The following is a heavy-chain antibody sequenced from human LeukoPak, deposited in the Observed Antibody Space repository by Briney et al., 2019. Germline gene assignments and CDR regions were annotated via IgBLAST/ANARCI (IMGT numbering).Heavy chain of an antibody. J-gene: IGHJ6*04. Sequence: SVKVSCKASGGTFSRYAISRVRQTPGQGLEWMGGIIPIFGTANYAQKFQGRVTITADKSTSTAYMELSSLRSEDTAVYYCAGGDIVVVPAAIPYYYYGVDVWAKGTTVTVSS. CDR3: AGGDIVVVPAAIPYYYYGVDV. D-gene: IGHD2-2*01. CDR1: GGTFSRYA. CDR2: IIPIFGTA. V-gene: IGHV1-69*06.